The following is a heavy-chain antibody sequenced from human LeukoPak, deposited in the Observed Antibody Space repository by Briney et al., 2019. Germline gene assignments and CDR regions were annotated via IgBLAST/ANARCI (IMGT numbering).Heavy chain of an antibody. CDR2: ISSSSSYI. CDR3: ARGFEYSSSLGSTGYYFDY. V-gene: IGHV3-21*01. D-gene: IGHD6-6*01. J-gene: IGHJ4*02. Sequence: GGSLRLSCAASGFTFSSYSMNWVRQAPGKGLEWVSSISSSSSYIYYADSVKGRFTISRDNAKNSLYLQMNSLRAEDTAVYYCARGFEYSSSLGSTGYYFDYWGQGTLVTVSS. CDR1: GFTFSSYS.